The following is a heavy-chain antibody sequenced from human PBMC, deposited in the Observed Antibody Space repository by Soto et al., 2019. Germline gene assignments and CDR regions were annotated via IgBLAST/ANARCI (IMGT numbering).Heavy chain of an antibody. Sequence: QVQLQESCPGLVKPSQTLSLTCTVSGSSISSGSYYWSWIRQHPGKGLGWIGYIYHSGSTYYNPSLKNRATISLYTSKNQFSLKLSSVTAADTAVYYCARDYMAVVDWGQGTLVTVSS. D-gene: IGHD2-15*01. CDR3: ARDYMAVVD. V-gene: IGHV4-31*03. CDR1: GSSISSGSYY. CDR2: IYHSGST. J-gene: IGHJ4*02.